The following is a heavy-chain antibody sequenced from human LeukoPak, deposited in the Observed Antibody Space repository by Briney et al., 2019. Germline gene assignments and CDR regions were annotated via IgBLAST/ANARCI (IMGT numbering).Heavy chain of an antibody. CDR3: ARKGWLQPTFDY. J-gene: IGHJ4*02. V-gene: IGHV4-4*02. Sequence: SGTLSLTCAVSGDSISSSNWGSWFRQPPGRGREWIGEIYHSGSINYNPSLKSRATISVDKSKNQFSLKLSSVTAADTAVYYCARKGWLQPTFDYWGQGTLVTVSS. CDR2: IYHSGSI. D-gene: IGHD5-24*01. CDR1: GDSISSSNW.